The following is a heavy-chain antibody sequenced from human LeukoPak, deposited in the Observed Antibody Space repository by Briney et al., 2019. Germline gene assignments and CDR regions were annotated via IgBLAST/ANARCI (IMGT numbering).Heavy chain of an antibody. Sequence: PSETLSLTCTVSGGSLSSYYWSWIRQPPGKGLEWIGSIYYSGSTYYNPSLKSRVTISVDTSKNQFSLKLSSVTAADTAVYYCARRYCSSTSCYTFLFDYWGQGTLVTVSS. V-gene: IGHV4-59*05. CDR3: ARRYCSSTSCYTFLFDY. CDR2: IYYSGST. J-gene: IGHJ4*02. CDR1: GGSLSSYY. D-gene: IGHD2-2*02.